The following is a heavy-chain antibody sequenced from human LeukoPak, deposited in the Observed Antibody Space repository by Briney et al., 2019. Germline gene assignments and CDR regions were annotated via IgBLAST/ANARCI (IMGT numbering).Heavy chain of an antibody. CDR1: GGSISSSSYY. CDR3: ANKWELLR. Sequence: PSETLSLTCTVSGGSISSSSYYWGWIRQPPGKGLEWIGSIYYSGSTYYNPSPKSRVTISVDTSKNQFSLKLSSVTVADTAVYYCANKWELLRWGQGTLVTVSS. V-gene: IGHV4-39*01. D-gene: IGHD1-26*01. J-gene: IGHJ4*02. CDR2: IYYSGST.